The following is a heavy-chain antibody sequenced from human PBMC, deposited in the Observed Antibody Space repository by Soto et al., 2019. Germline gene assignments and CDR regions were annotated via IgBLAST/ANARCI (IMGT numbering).Heavy chain of an antibody. CDR2: INHSGST. CDR1: GGSFSGYY. V-gene: IGHV4-34*01. D-gene: IGHD6-19*01. Sequence: PSETLSLTCAVYGGSFSGYYWSWIRQPPGKGLEWIGEINHSGSTNYNPSLKSRVTISVDTSKNQFSLKLSSVTAADTAVYYCASTPREAVAANWFDPWGQGTLVTVS. J-gene: IGHJ5*02. CDR3: ASTPREAVAANWFDP.